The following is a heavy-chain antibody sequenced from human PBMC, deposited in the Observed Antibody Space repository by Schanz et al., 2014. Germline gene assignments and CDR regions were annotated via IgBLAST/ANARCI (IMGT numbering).Heavy chain of an antibody. CDR3: ARPSDSSWYMDV. D-gene: IGHD2-21*02. V-gene: IGHV3-23*01. J-gene: IGHJ6*03. CDR1: GFTFTNYA. Sequence: EVQLLESGGGLVQPGGSLRLSCAASGFTFTNYAMTWVRQAPGKGLEWVSGISGSGGSTYDADSVKGRFTISRDNSKNLLYLQMNGLRAEDTAVYYCARPSDSSWYMDVWGKGTTGTVSS. CDR2: ISGSGGST.